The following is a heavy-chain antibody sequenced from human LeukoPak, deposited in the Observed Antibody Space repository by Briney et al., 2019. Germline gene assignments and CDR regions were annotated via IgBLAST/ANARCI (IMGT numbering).Heavy chain of an antibody. D-gene: IGHD6-13*01. Sequence: GGSLRLSCAACGFTFSSFDMHWVRQATGKGLEWVSAIGTAGDTYYPGSVEGQFTISRENAKNSLYLQMNSLRAGDTAVYYCARGGPAAGRFDYWGQGTLVTVSS. CDR1: GFTFSSFD. J-gene: IGHJ4*02. CDR2: IGTAGDT. V-gene: IGHV3-13*03. CDR3: ARGGPAAGRFDY.